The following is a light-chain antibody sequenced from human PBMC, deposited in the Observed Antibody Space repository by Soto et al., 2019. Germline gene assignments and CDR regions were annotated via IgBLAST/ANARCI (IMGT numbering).Light chain of an antibody. V-gene: IGLV2-14*03. CDR1: SSDVGNYNY. CDR2: DVT. J-gene: IGLJ6*01. Sequence: QSVLTQPASVSGSPGQSITISCTGTSSDVGNYNYVSWYQQHPGKAPKLMIFDVTNRPSGVSNRFSGSKSGNTASLTISGLQAEAEADYYCGSCRRSNIFVFGTGTKLTVX. CDR3: GSCRRSNIFV.